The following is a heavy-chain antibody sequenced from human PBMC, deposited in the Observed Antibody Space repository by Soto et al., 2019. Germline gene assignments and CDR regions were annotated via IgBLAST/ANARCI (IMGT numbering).Heavy chain of an antibody. V-gene: IGHV3-30*03. D-gene: IGHD1-1*01. CDR2: ISYDGTNK. Sequence: GGALRRFCGASGFTFSIYGMHWVRQAPGKGLEWVAVISYDGTNKYYADSVKGRFTISRDNSKNTLYLQMNSLRAEDTAVYYCARNWKGQTTYSHYGMDVCGQGTTVTVSS. J-gene: IGHJ6*02. CDR3: ARNWKGQTTYSHYGMDV. CDR1: GFTFSIYG.